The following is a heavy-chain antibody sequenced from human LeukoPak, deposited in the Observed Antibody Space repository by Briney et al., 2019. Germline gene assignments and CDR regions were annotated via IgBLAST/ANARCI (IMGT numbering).Heavy chain of an antibody. V-gene: IGHV3-23*01. CDR2: ISSNGGST. J-gene: IGHJ3*02. CDR3: AREGAAGIVVVPAAMGDGAFDI. Sequence: GGSLRLSCVASGFTFTTYAMSWVRQAPGRGLEWVASISSNGGSTYYAASVKGRFTISRDSSNNTVNLQMNSLRVEDTAVYYCAREGAAGIVVVPAAMGDGAFDIWGQGTMVTVSS. CDR1: GFTFTTYA. D-gene: IGHD2-2*01.